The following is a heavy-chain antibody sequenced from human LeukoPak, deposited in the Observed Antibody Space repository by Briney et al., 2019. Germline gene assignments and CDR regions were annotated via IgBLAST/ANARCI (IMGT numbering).Heavy chain of an antibody. Sequence: GASVKVSCKASGYTFTGYYMHWVRQAPGQGLEWMGWINPNSGGTNYAQKFQGRVTMTRDTSISTAYMELSRLRSDDTAVYYCARDSGYCSSTSCCVWFDPWSQGTLVTVSS. V-gene: IGHV1-2*02. CDR3: ARDSGYCSSTSCCVWFDP. CDR2: INPNSGGT. CDR1: GYTFTGYY. D-gene: IGHD2-2*01. J-gene: IGHJ5*02.